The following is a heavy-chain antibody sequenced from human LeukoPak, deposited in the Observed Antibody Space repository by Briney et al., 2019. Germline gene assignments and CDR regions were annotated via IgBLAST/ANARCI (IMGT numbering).Heavy chain of an antibody. V-gene: IGHV4-38-2*02. D-gene: IGHD6-19*01. CDR1: SYPINSNYY. CDR3: ARGSHPVTGTLGGYFDP. J-gene: IGHJ4*02. CDR2: IYHTGST. Sequence: PSETLSLTCSVSSYPINSNYYWGWIRQSPGKGLEWIGSIYHTGSTYYNPSLKSRVTISLDASNKQFSLRLSSVTAADTAVYYCARGSHPVTGTLGGYFDPWGQGTLVTVSS.